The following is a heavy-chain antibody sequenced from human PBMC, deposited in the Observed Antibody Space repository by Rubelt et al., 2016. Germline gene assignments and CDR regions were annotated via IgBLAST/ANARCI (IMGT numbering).Heavy chain of an antibody. J-gene: IGHJ6*02. Sequence: KSRVTISVDTSKNQFSLKLSSVTAADTAVYYCAQSLYSSGWYEYYYYGMDVWGQGTTVTVSS. CDR3: AQSLYSSGWYEYYYYGMDV. V-gene: IGHV4-59*01. D-gene: IGHD6-19*01.